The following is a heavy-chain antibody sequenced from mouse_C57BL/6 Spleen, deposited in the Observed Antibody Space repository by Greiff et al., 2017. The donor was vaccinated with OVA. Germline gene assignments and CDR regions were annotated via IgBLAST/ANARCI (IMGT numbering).Heavy chain of an antibody. CDR1: GYTFTSYW. J-gene: IGHJ4*01. D-gene: IGHD1-1*01. Sequence: QVQLQQPGAELVKTGASVKLSCKASGYTFTSYWMHWVKQRPGQGLEWIGMIHTNSGSTNYNEKFKSKATLTVDKSSSTAYMQLSSLTSEDSAVYYCASPHYYGSTHYAMDYWGQGTSVTVSS. V-gene: IGHV1-64*01. CDR2: IHTNSGST. CDR3: ASPHYYGSTHYAMDY.